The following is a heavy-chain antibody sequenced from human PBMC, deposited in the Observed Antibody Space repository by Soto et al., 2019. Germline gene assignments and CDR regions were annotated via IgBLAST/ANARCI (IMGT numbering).Heavy chain of an antibody. CDR3: ARDASHEGDAFDI. V-gene: IGHV1-3*01. J-gene: IGHJ3*02. CDR2: SNAGSGNT. CDR1: GYTCTSYA. Sequence: ASVKVSCRASGYTCTSYAMHWVGQAPGQRREGMGWSNAGSGNTKYSQKFQGRVTITSDTAASTAYMELSSLRYEDTAVYYCARDASHEGDAFDIWGQGTMVTV.